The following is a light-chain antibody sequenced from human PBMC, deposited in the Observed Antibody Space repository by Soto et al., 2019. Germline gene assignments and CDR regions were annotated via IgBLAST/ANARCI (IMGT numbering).Light chain of an antibody. V-gene: IGLV2-8*01. CDR3: LTGNNYRV. CDR2: DVT. Sequence: QSVLTQPPSASGSPGQSVTVSCTGIGGDLLDSNYVAWYQQHPGKAPKLIIYDVTKRPSGVPDRFSGSKSGNTASLTVSGLQAEDEADYFCLTGNNYRVFGTGTKVTVL. CDR1: GGDLLDSNY. J-gene: IGLJ1*01.